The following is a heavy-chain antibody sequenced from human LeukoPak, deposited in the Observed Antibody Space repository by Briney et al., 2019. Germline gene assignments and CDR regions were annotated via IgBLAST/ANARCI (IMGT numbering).Heavy chain of an antibody. CDR1: GFTVSTDY. J-gene: IGHJ4*02. D-gene: IGHD3-10*01. V-gene: IGHV3-66*02. CDR3: ARDGNSYSFAY. Sequence: GGSLSLSCAASGFTVSTDYMSWVRQAPGKGLEWVSVIYSGGSTYYADSVKGRFTISRDNSKSTLYLQMNSLRTEDTAIYYCARDGNSYSFAYWGQGSLVTVSS. CDR2: IYSGGST.